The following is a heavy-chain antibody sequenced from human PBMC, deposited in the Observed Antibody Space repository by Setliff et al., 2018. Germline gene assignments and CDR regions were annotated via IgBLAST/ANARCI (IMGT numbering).Heavy chain of an antibody. CDR2: IYYSGNT. CDR3: ARQLYYYGTPGYFDY. J-gene: IGHJ4*02. Sequence: PSETLSLTCTVSGGSISSGDYYWTWIRQLPGKGLEWIGFIYYSGNTFYNPSLKSRLTISVDTSKNLFSLKLSSVTAADTAVYYCARQLYYYGTPGYFDYWGQGTLVTVSS. CDR1: GGSISSGDYY. D-gene: IGHD3-10*01. V-gene: IGHV4-30-4*08.